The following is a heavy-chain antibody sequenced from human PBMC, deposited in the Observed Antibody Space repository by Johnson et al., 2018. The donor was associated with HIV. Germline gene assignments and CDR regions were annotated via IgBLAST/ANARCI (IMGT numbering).Heavy chain of an antibody. J-gene: IGHJ3*02. V-gene: IGHV3-15*01. CDR3: TTGEQWVVQDAFDI. D-gene: IGHD6-19*01. Sequence: EQLVESGGGLVKPGGSLRLSCAASGFTFSNAWMSWVRQAPGKGLEWVGRIKSKTDGGTTDYAAPVKGRFTISRDDSKNTLYLQMNSLKTEDTAVYYWTTGEQWVVQDAFDIWGQGTMVTVSS. CDR1: GFTFSNAW. CDR2: IKSKTDGGTT.